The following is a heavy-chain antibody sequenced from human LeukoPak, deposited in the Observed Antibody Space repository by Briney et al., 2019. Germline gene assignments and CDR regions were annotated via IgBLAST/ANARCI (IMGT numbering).Heavy chain of an antibody. CDR1: GYTFNDYY. J-gene: IGHJ6*03. CDR2: INPNSGRT. D-gene: IGHD3-3*01. V-gene: IGHV1-2*02. CDR3: ARGITIFGVIRPFYYYMDV. Sequence: ASVKVSCKTSGYTFNDYYLHWVRQAPGQGLEWMGWINPNSGRTNYAPKFQGRVTMTRDTSVTTAYMELSRLRSDDTAVYYCARGITIFGVIRPFYYYMDVWGKGTTVTVSS.